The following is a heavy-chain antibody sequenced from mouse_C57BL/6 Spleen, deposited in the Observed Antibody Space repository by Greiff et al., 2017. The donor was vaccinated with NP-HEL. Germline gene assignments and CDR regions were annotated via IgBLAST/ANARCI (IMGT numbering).Heavy chain of an antibody. D-gene: IGHD3-2*02. V-gene: IGHV1-50*01. Sequence: QVQLQQPGAELVKPGASVKLSCKASGYTFTSYWMQWVKQRPGQGLEWIGEIDPSDSYTNYHQKFKGKATLTVDTSSSTAYMQLRSLTSEGSAVYYCARGSSGRFAYWGQGTLVTVSA. J-gene: IGHJ3*01. CDR3: ARGSSGRFAY. CDR2: IDPSDSYT. CDR1: GYTFTSYW.